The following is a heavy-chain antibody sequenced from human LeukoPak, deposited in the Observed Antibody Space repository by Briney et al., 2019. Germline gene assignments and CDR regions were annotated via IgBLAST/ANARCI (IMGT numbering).Heavy chain of an antibody. D-gene: IGHD6-19*01. V-gene: IGHV5-51*01. CDR2: IYPGDSDT. CDR3: AGSTSGWRGDY. CDR1: GSSFSSNW. Sequence: GESLKISCKGSGSSFSSNWIGWVRQMPGKGLEWMGIIYPGDSDTRYNPSFQGQVTISAGKSITTAYLQWSSLKASDTAMFYCAGSTSGWRGDYWGQGTLVTVSS. J-gene: IGHJ4*02.